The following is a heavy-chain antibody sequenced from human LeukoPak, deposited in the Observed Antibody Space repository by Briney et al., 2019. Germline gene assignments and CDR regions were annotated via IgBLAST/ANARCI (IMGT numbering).Heavy chain of an antibody. V-gene: IGHV4-39*07. D-gene: IGHD4-23*01. J-gene: IGHJ4*02. CDR1: GGSISSSSYY. CDR2: IYYSGGT. CDR3: ARDSPRPGLRDEGGNSDY. Sequence: PSETLSLTCTVSGGSISSSSYYWGWIRQPPGKGLEWIGSIYYSGGTYYNPSLKSRVTISVDTSKNQFSLKLSSVTAADTAVYYCARDSPRPGLRDEGGNSDYWGQGTLVTVSS.